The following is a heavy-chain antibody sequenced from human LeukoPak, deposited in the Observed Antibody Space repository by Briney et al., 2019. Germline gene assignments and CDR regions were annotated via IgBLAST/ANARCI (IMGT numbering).Heavy chain of an antibody. J-gene: IGHJ6*02. D-gene: IGHD6-6*01. CDR2: ISGSGGST. CDR1: GFTFSSYA. CDR3: AGDIGAARPYYYYGMDV. Sequence: QTGGSLRLSCAASGFTFSSYAMSWVRQAPGKGLEWVSAISGSGGSTYYADSVKGRFTISRDNSKNTLYLQMNSLRAEDTAVYYCAGDIGAARPYYYYGMDVWGQGTTVTVSS. V-gene: IGHV3-23*01.